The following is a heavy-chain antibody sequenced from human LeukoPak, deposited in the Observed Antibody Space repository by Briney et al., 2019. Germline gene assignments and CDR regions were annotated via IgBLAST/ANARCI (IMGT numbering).Heavy chain of an antibody. CDR1: GGSISSGGYY. CDR2: VYNSGST. V-gene: IGHV4-31*03. Sequence: SQTLSLTCTVSGGSISSGGYYWSWIRQHPGKGLEWIGHVYNSGSTYYNPSLKSRVTISVDTSKNQFSLKLTSVTAADTAVYYCARGRYSYGWNDYWGQGTLVTVSS. CDR3: ARGRYSYGWNDY. D-gene: IGHD5-18*01. J-gene: IGHJ4*02.